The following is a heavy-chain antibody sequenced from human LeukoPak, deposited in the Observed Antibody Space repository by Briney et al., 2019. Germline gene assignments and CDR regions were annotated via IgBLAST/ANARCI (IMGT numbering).Heavy chain of an antibody. Sequence: GRSLRLSCAASRFTFDDYAMHWVRQAPGKGLEWVSGISWNSGSIGYADSVKGRFTISVKGRFTISRDNAKNSLYLQMNSLRAEDMALYYCAKGIYGDYTPIFDYWGQGTLVTVSS. V-gene: IGHV3-9*03. CDR2: ISWNSGSI. CDR3: AKGIYGDYTPIFDY. J-gene: IGHJ4*02. D-gene: IGHD4-17*01. CDR1: RFTFDDYA.